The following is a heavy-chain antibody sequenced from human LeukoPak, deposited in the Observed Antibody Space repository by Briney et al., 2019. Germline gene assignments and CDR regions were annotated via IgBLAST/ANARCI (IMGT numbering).Heavy chain of an antibody. CDR3: ARDAYSSGWSERWFDP. CDR1: GGSISSYY. Sequence: SETLSLTCTVSGGSISSYYWSWIRQPAGKGLEWIGRIYTSGSTNYNPSLKSRVTMSVDTSKNQSSLKLSSVTAADTAVYYCARDAYSSGWSERWFDPWGQGTLVTVSS. CDR2: IYTSGST. J-gene: IGHJ5*02. D-gene: IGHD6-19*01. V-gene: IGHV4-4*07.